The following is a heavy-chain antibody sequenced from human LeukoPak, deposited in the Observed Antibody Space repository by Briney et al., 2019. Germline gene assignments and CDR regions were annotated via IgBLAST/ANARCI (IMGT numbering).Heavy chain of an antibody. CDR3: ARDSDYYYYMDV. CDR2: IIPIFGTA. V-gene: IGHV1-69*05. CDR1: GYTFTTHG. Sequence: SVKVSCKASGYTFTTHGISWVRQAPGQGLEWMGRIIPIFGTANYAQKFQGRVTITTDESTSTAYMELSSLRSEDTAVYYCARDSDYYYYMDVWGKGATVTVSS. J-gene: IGHJ6*03.